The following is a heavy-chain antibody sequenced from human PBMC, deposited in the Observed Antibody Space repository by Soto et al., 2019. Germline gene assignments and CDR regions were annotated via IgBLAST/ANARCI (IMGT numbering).Heavy chain of an antibody. Sequence: QVHLVESGGGVVQPGGSLTLSCSASDFAFRLHGIHWVRHTPGKGLEWVAMIWHDGTRKYFRDSVRGRFTISRDSAKNKVYLQMNNLRGDDSALYFCARDRSSSYSYAMDLCGQWTTVTVSS. V-gene: IGHV3-33*01. J-gene: IGHJ6*02. CDR1: DFAFRLHG. CDR3: ARDRSSSYSYAMDL. CDR2: IWHDGTRK. D-gene: IGHD3-10*01.